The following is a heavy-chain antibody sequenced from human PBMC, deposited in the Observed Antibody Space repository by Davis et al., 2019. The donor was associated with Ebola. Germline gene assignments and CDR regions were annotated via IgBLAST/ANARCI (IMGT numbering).Heavy chain of an antibody. Sequence: PGGSLRLSCAASGFTFDDYGMSWVRQAPGKGLEWVSGVTWNGGSTGYADSVKGRFTISRDNAKNSLYLQMNSLRAEDTALYHCVRASGGSGSADMDVWGQGTTVTVSS. CDR2: VTWNGGST. CDR1: GFTFDDYG. V-gene: IGHV3-20*01. D-gene: IGHD3-10*01. CDR3: VRASGGSGSADMDV. J-gene: IGHJ6*02.